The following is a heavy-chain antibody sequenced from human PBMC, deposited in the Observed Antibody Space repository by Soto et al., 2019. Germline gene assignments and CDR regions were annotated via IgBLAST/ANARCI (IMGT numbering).Heavy chain of an antibody. CDR2: ISGSGGST. J-gene: IGHJ4*02. Sequence: GGSLRLSCAASGFTFSSYAMSWVRQAPGKGLEWVSAISGSGGSTYYADSVKGRFTISRDNSKNTLYLQMNSLRAEDTAVYYCAKDGDLVYDFWSGYPDYWGQGTLVTVS. D-gene: IGHD3-3*01. CDR1: GFTFSSYA. CDR3: AKDGDLVYDFWSGYPDY. V-gene: IGHV3-23*01.